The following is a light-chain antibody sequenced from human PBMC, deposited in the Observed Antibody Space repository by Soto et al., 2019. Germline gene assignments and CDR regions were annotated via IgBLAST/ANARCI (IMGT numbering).Light chain of an antibody. CDR1: QGVSRK. Sequence: ITLSAAAVSVTTGERVTFSCRASQGVSRKLAWYQHKPGQAPRLLISGSSSRATGIPDRFSGSGSGTDFTLTISRLEPEDFALYYCQQSGTPPIPSGQVRLLEIK. J-gene: IGKJ5*01. V-gene: IGKV3-20*01. CDR3: QQSGTPPIP. CDR2: GSS.